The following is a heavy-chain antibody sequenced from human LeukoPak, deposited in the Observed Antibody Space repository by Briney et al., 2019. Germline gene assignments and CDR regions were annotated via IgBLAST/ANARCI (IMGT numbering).Heavy chain of an antibody. CDR2: ISSSSSTI. D-gene: IGHD3-22*01. CDR1: GFTFITFI. Sequence: GGSLRLSCAPPGFTFITFIINRVARAPGRGLGWVSYISSSSSTIYYADSVKGRFTISRDNAKNSLYLQMNSLRAEDTAVYYCARGRGDSSGYYAYWGQGTLVTVSS. J-gene: IGHJ4*02. V-gene: IGHV3-48*01. CDR3: ARGRGDSSGYYAY.